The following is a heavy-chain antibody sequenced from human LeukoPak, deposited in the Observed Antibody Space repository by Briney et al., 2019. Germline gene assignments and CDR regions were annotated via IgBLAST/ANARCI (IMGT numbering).Heavy chain of an antibody. Sequence: GSLRLSCAASGLTFSSYGMSWVRQAPGKGLEWIGEIDDRGSTKYNSTLQTRVTISLDTSKNQFSLQLTSVTAADTSVYYCARLAQGYALWNSYYYYYYMDVWGKGTTVTISS. V-gene: IGHV4-34*08. CDR1: GLTFSSYG. CDR2: IDDRGST. D-gene: IGHD5-12*01. J-gene: IGHJ6*03. CDR3: ARLAQGYALWNSYYYYYYMDV.